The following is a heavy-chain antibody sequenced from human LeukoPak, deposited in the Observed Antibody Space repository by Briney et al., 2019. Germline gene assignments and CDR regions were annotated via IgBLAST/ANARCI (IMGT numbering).Heavy chain of an antibody. V-gene: IGHV3-48*03. CDR1: GFTFSSYE. Sequence: GGSLRLSCAASGFTFSSYEMNWVRQAPGKGLEWVSYISSSGSTIYYADSVKGRFTISRDNAKNSLYLQMNSLRAEDTAVYHCARPQPGYYYGMDVWGKGTTVTVSS. J-gene: IGHJ6*04. CDR3: ARPQPGYYYGMDV. CDR2: ISSSGSTI.